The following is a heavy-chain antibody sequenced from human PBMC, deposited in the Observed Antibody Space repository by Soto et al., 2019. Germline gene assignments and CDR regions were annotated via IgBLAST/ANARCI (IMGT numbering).Heavy chain of an antibody. Sequence: SETLSLTCTVSGGSISSGGYYWSWIRQHPGKGLEWIGYIYYSGSTYYNPSLKSRVTISVDTSKNQFSLKLSSVTAADTAVYYCARDLVTGTTGGMDVWGPGTTVTVSS. J-gene: IGHJ6*02. V-gene: IGHV4-31*03. CDR1: GGSISSGGYY. D-gene: IGHD1-7*01. CDR3: ARDLVTGTTGGMDV. CDR2: IYYSGST.